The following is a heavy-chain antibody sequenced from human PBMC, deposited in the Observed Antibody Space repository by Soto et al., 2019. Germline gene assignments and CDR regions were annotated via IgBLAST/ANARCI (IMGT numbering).Heavy chain of an antibody. D-gene: IGHD6-6*01. CDR1: GYTFTNYA. J-gene: IGHJ1*01. V-gene: IGHV1-18*01. CDR3: ARGRHDSSLSSAEYCQR. CDR2: ISAYNGNT. Sequence: QVQLVQSGTEVKKPGASVKVSCKASGYTFTNYAINWVRQAPGQGLEWMGWISAYNGNTNYAQKLQGRVTMTTDTSTTTAYMELRSLKSDDTAVYYCARGRHDSSLSSAEYCQRWGQGTLVTVSS.